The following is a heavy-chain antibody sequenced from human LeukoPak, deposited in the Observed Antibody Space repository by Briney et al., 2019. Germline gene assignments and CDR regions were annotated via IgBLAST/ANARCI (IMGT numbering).Heavy chain of an antibody. D-gene: IGHD1-7*01. J-gene: IGHJ5*02. V-gene: IGHV3-30*03. CDR2: VSYDGSSI. CDR1: GFTFSTYG. Sequence: TGGSLRLSCAASGFTFSTYGMHWVRQAPGKGLEWVAVVSYDGSSIYYADSVKGRFTISRDNSKNTLYLQMNSLRAEDTAVYYCARDQLELRNWFDPWGQGTLVTVSS. CDR3: ARDQLELRNWFDP.